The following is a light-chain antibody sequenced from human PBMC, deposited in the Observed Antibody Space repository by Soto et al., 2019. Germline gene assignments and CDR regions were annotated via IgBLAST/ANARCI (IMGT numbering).Light chain of an antibody. CDR2: EVS. V-gene: IGLV2-14*01. CDR3: TSYTSSSTWV. CDR1: TSDVGGYNY. J-gene: IGLJ3*02. Sequence: QSALTQPASVSGSPGQSITISCTGTTSDVGGYNYVSWFQQYPGKAPKLKIYEVSNRPSGVSNRFSGSKSGNTASLTISDLQAEDEADYYCTSYTSSSTWVFGGGTKVTAL.